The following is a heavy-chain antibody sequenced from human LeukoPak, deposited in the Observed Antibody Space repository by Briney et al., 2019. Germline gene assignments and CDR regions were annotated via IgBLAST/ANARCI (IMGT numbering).Heavy chain of an antibody. CDR2: ISPSGDIT. Sequence: PGGSLRLSCAACGFIFSSHVMNWVRQAPGRGREGVSGISPSGDITYYADSVKGRLTISRDNSKNTVYLQMNSLKTEDTAVYYCTFYASGTYTPFDIWGQGTMVTVSS. V-gene: IGHV3-23*01. CDR3: TFYASGTYTPFDI. J-gene: IGHJ3*02. D-gene: IGHD2/OR15-2a*01. CDR1: GFIFSSHV.